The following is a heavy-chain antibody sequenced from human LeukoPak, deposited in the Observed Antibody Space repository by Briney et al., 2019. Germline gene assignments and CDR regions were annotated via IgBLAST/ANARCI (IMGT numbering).Heavy chain of an antibody. CDR1: GYTFTGYD. J-gene: IGHJ6*02. CDR3: ARGRDYGYGMDV. D-gene: IGHD4-17*01. CDR2: MNPNSGNT. V-gene: IGHV1-8*01. Sequence: ASVKVSCKASGYTFTGYDINWGRQATGQGLEWMGWMNPNSGNTGYAQKFQGRVTMTRNTSISTAYMELSSLRSEDTAVYYCARGRDYGYGMDVWGQGTTVTVSS.